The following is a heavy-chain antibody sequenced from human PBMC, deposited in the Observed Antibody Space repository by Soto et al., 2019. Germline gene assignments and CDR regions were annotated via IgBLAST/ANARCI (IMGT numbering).Heavy chain of an antibody. D-gene: IGHD3-9*01. Sequence: GGSLRLSCAASVFTFSSYAMSWVRQAPGKGLEWVSAISGSGGSTYYADSVKGRFTISRDNSKNTLYLQMNSLRAEDTAVYYCAKEYGYFDWLLGPYYYGMDVWGQGTTVPVSS. J-gene: IGHJ6*02. CDR1: VFTFSSYA. CDR2: ISGSGGST. CDR3: AKEYGYFDWLLGPYYYGMDV. V-gene: IGHV3-23*01.